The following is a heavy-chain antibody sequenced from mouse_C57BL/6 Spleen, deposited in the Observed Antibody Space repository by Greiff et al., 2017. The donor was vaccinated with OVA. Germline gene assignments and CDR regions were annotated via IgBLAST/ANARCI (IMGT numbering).Heavy chain of an antibody. D-gene: IGHD1-1*01. CDR3: ARCIHLYYDGSSYDYAMDY. Sequence: EVMLVESGGGLVQPGGSLSLSCSASGFTFTDYYMSWVRQPPGKALEWLGFIRNKANGYTTEYSASVTGRFTISGDSSQSILYLQMNALRDEDSATNYCARCIHLYYDGSSYDYAMDYWGQGTSVTVSS. V-gene: IGHV7-3*01. CDR2: IRNKANGYTT. CDR1: GFTFTDYY. J-gene: IGHJ4*01.